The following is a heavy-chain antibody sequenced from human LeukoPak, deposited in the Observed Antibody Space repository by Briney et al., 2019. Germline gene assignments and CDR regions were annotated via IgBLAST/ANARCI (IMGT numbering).Heavy chain of an antibody. D-gene: IGHD6-13*01. CDR3: ARDRYSSPPYYFDY. CDR1: GGSITSSNW. J-gene: IGHJ4*02. Sequence: PSETLSLTCAVSGGSITSSNWWSWVRQPPGKGLEWIGEISHSGRINYNPSLKSRVTISVDTSKNQFSLKLSSVTAADTAVYYCARDRYSSPPYYFDYWGQGTLVTVSS. V-gene: IGHV4-4*02. CDR2: ISHSGRI.